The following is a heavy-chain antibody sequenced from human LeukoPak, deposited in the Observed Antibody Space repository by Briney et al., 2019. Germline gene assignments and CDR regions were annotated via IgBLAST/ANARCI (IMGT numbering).Heavy chain of an antibody. CDR2: IYNGGII. V-gene: IGHV4-4*07. CDR1: GDSISRYY. CDR3: ARRRRNYMDV. J-gene: IGHJ6*03. Sequence: SETLSLTCTVSGDSISRYYWSWIRQPAGKGLEWIGRIYNGGIITYNPSLKSRVTMSIDTSNNQFSLRLRFVTAADTAVYYCARRRRNYMDVWGKGTTVTISS.